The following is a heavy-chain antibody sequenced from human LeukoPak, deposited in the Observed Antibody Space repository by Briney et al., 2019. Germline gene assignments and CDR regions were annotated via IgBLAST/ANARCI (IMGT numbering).Heavy chain of an antibody. CDR1: GGSISSYY. Sequence: SETLSLTCTVSGGSISSYYWTWIRQPPGKGLEWIGYIYYSGSTNYNPSLKSRVTISVDTSKNQFSLKLSSVTAADTAVYYCARAASRGVIWGQGTMVTVSS. V-gene: IGHV4-59*01. D-gene: IGHD3-10*01. CDR3: ARAASRGVI. CDR2: IYYSGST. J-gene: IGHJ3*02.